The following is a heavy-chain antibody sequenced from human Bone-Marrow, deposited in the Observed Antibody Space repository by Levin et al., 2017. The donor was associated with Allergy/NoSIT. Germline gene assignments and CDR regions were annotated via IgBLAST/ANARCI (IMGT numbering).Heavy chain of an antibody. CDR3: AKDYYYDSSGYYLSPTDAFDI. CDR2: ISGSGGST. Sequence: GGSLRLSCAASGFTFSSYAMSWVRQAPGKGLEWVSAISGSGGSTYYADSVKGRFTISRDNSKNTLYLQMNSLRAEDTAVYYCAKDYYYDSSGYYLSPTDAFDIWGQGTMVTVSS. CDR1: GFTFSSYA. J-gene: IGHJ3*02. D-gene: IGHD3-22*01. V-gene: IGHV3-23*01.